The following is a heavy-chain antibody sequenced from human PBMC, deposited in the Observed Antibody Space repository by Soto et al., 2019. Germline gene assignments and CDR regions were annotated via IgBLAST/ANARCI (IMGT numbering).Heavy chain of an antibody. V-gene: IGHV3-30-3*01. CDR2: ISYDGSNK. J-gene: IGHJ6*02. Sequence: QVQLVESGGGVVQPGRSLRLSCAASGFTFSSYAMHWVRQAPGKGLEWVAVISYDGSNKYYADSVKGRFTISRDNSKNTLYLQMNSLRAEDTAVYYCARVSEHYYYSGMDVWGQGTTVTVSS. CDR3: ARVSEHYYYSGMDV. CDR1: GFTFSSYA.